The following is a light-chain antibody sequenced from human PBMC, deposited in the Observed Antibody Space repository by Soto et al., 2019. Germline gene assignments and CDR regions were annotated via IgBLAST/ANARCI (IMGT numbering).Light chain of an antibody. CDR1: QSLLHSNGYNY. Sequence: DIVMTQSPLSLPVTPAEPASISCRSSQSLLHSNGYNYLHWYLQKPGQSPQLLIYLGSNRASGVPDRFSGSGSGTDFTLKISRVEAEDVGVYYCMQTLQTPPYTFGQGTRLEIK. CDR3: MQTLQTPPYT. CDR2: LGS. V-gene: IGKV2-28*01. J-gene: IGKJ5*01.